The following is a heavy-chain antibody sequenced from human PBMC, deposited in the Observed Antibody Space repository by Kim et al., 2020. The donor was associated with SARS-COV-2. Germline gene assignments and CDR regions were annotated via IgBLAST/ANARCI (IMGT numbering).Heavy chain of an antibody. V-gene: IGHV4-59*01. D-gene: IGHD6-13*01. CDR3: ARDEQQLVLAFDI. J-gene: IGHJ3*02. Sequence: PPHQRRDTISRDTYKTQFSLKLSSVTAADTAVYYCARDEQQLVLAFDIWGQGTMVTVSS.